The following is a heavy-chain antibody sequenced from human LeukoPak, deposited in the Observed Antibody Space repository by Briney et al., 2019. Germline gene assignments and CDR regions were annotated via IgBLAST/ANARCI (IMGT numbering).Heavy chain of an antibody. CDR2: ISKSGTYI. CDR3: AREVLIVVEPAANTIDY. Sequence: GGSLRLTCAASGFTFRDYTMNWVRQAPGKGLEWVSAISKSGTYIKYADSVKGRFTVSRDNAKNSLFLQMNSLRVEDTAVYFCAREVLIVVEPAANTIDYWGQGARVTVSS. CDR1: GFTFRDYT. D-gene: IGHD2-2*01. J-gene: IGHJ4*02. V-gene: IGHV3-21*01.